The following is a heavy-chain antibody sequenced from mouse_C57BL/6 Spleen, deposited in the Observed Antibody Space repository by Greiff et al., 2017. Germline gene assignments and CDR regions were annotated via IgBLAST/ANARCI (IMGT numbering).Heavy chain of an antibody. CDR3: ARDDGYYFDY. CDR1: GYTFTSYG. D-gene: IGHD2-3*01. CDR2: IYIGNGLP. V-gene: IGHV1-58*01. Sequence: EVQLQESGAELVRPGSSVKMSCKTSGYTFTSYGINWVKQRPGQGLEWIGYIYIGNGLPEFNEKFKGKATLTSDTSSSTAYMQLSSLTSEESAIYFCARDDGYYFDYWGQGPTLTVSS. J-gene: IGHJ2*01.